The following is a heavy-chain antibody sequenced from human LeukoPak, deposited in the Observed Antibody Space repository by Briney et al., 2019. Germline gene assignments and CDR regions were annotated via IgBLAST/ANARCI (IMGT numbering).Heavy chain of an antibody. J-gene: IGHJ6*02. CDR3: ARGHYGMDV. Sequence: EGSLRLSCAASEFILSNWWMTWVRQAPGKGLEWVASIKPDGSENYYVDSVKGRFTVSRDNARSSLYLQMNSLRAEDTAVYYCARGHYGMDVWGQGTTVTVSS. CDR2: IKPDGSEN. V-gene: IGHV3-7*01. CDR1: EFILSNWW.